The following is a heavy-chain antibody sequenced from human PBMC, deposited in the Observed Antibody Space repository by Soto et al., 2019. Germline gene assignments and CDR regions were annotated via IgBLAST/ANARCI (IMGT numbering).Heavy chain of an antibody. V-gene: IGHV1-69*13. Sequence: ASVKVSCKASGGTFSSYAISWVRQAPGQGLEWMGGIIPIFGTANYAQKFQGRVTITADESTSTAYMELSSLRSEDTAVHYCARGKNYYDHDAFDIWGQGTMVTVSS. CDR2: IIPIFGTA. D-gene: IGHD3-22*01. CDR3: ARGKNYYDHDAFDI. J-gene: IGHJ3*02. CDR1: GGTFSSYA.